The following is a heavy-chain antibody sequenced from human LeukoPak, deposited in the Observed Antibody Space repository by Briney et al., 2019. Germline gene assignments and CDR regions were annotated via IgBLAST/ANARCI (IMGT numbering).Heavy chain of an antibody. CDR3: AKHATDFWSGYDY. V-gene: IGHV3-74*01. D-gene: IGHD3-3*01. J-gene: IGHJ4*02. CDR2: INSDGSSA. CDR1: GFTFSSYW. Sequence: GGSLRLSCAASGFTFSSYWMHWVRQAPGKGLVWVSRINSDGSSASYADSVKGRFTISRDNTKNTLYPQMNSLRAEDTAVYYCAKHATDFWSGYDYWGQGTLVTVSS.